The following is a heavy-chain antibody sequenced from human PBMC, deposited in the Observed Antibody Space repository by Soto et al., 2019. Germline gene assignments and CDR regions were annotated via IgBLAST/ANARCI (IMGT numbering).Heavy chain of an antibody. Sequence: GGSLRVSCAASGFTFSSYSMNWVRQAPGKGLEWVSSISSSSSYIYYADSVKGRFTISRDNAKNSLYLQMNSSVTAADTAVYYCAREGSAVPSYYYMDVWGKGTTVTVSS. CDR1: GFTFSSYS. V-gene: IGHV3-21*04. J-gene: IGHJ6*03. CDR3: AREGSAVPSYYYMDV. CDR2: ISSSSSYI. D-gene: IGHD6-19*01.